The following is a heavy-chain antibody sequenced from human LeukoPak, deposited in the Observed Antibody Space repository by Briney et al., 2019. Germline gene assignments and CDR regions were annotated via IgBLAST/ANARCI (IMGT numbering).Heavy chain of an antibody. V-gene: IGHV1-2*02. J-gene: IGHJ4*02. D-gene: IGHD6-13*01. Sequence: GASVKVSCKASGYTFTGYYMHWVRQAPRQGLEWMGWINPNSGGTNYAQKFQGRVTMTRDTSISTAYMELSRLRSDDTAVYYCARAYSCSWYQSPPNDYWGQGTLVTVSS. CDR3: ARAYSCSWYQSPPNDY. CDR1: GYTFTGYY. CDR2: INPNSGGT.